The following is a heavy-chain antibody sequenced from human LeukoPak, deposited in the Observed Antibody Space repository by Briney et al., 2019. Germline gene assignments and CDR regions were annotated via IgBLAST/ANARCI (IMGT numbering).Heavy chain of an antibody. J-gene: IGHJ6*02. CDR2: ISYDGSNK. D-gene: IGHD3-10*01. Sequence: PGRSLRLSCAASGFTFSMYGMHWVRQAPGKGLEWVAVISYDGSNKFYADSVKGRFSISRENSKSTLYPQMNSLRAEDTAVYYCAKDHAPYRGSGSYAGMDVWGQGTTVTVSS. CDR3: AKDHAPYRGSGSYAGMDV. CDR1: GFTFSMYG. V-gene: IGHV3-30*18.